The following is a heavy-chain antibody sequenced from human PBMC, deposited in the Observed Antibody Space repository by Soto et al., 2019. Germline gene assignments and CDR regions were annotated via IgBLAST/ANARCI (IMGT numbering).Heavy chain of an antibody. Sequence: QVQLQESGPGLVKPSGTLSLTCAVSGGSISSSNWWSWVRQPPGKGLEWIGEIYHSGSTNYNPSPKSRFTISVDKSKNQFSLQLSSVTAADTAVYYWARDRSLAVAAKLGGLDYWGQGTLVTVSS. CDR1: GGSISSSNW. CDR3: ARDRSLAVAAKLGGLDY. CDR2: IYHSGST. J-gene: IGHJ4*02. V-gene: IGHV4-4*02. D-gene: IGHD6-19*01.